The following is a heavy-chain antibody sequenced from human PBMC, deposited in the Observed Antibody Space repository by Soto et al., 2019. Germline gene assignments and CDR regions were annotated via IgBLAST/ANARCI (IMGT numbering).Heavy chain of an antibody. CDR2: LWSAGLT. J-gene: IGHJ5*02. V-gene: IGHV3-53*01. CDR3: ARELPPDL. D-gene: IGHD2-15*01. Sequence: EAQLLESGGGLVQPGGSLRLSCAASGFTVSSKYMTWVRQAPGKGLEWVSILWSAGLTYYADSVKGRFTISRDNSKNTLYLQMKSLKAEDSAVYYCARELPPDLWGQGTLVTVSS. CDR1: GFTVSSKY.